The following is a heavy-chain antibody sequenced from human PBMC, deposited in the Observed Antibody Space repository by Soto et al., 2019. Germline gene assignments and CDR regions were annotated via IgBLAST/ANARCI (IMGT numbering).Heavy chain of an antibody. Sequence: QITLKESGTPLVRPAQTLTLTCAFSGFSLTTTSMGVAWIRQPPGKALEWLALIYWDDDQRYSPSLKDRLTISKDTSRSRVVLTISNMNPEDTGTYFCANAGDYDLLSFDHWGPGTLVTVSS. CDR2: IYWDDDQ. CDR3: ANAGDYDLLSFDH. D-gene: IGHD4-17*01. V-gene: IGHV2-5*02. J-gene: IGHJ4*02. CDR1: GFSLTTTSMG.